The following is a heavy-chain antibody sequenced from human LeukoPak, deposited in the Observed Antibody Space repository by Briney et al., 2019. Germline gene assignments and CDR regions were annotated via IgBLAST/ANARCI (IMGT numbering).Heavy chain of an antibody. CDR1: GFTFSSYA. Sequence: GGSLRLSCAASGFTFSSYAMNWVRQAPGKGLEWVSTISNSGDRTYYADSVKGRFTISRDNSKNTLYLQMNSLRTEDTAVYYCARDGYYYGSGSPIREAFDIWGQGTMVTISS. D-gene: IGHD3-10*01. CDR3: ARDGYYYGSGSPIREAFDI. V-gene: IGHV3-23*01. CDR2: ISNSGDRT. J-gene: IGHJ3*02.